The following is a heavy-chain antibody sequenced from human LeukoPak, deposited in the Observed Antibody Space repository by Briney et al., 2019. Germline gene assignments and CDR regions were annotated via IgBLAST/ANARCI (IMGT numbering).Heavy chain of an antibody. CDR3: ARDAGTTASGRYYYGMDV. Sequence: GASVKVSCKASGYTFTSYGISWVRQAPGQGLEWMGGIIPIFGTANYAQKFQGRVTITADESTSTAYMELSSLRSEDTAVYYCARDAGTTASGRYYYGMDVWGQGTTVTVSS. CDR1: GYTFTSYG. CDR2: IIPIFGTA. V-gene: IGHV1-69*13. D-gene: IGHD1-7*01. J-gene: IGHJ6*02.